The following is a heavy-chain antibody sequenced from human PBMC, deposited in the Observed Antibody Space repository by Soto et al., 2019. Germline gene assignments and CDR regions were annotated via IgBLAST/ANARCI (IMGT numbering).Heavy chain of an antibody. CDR3: ASSPRGSTNWFDP. CDR2: ISNSGTT. D-gene: IGHD3-16*01. CDR1: GGSIITTDYY. Sequence: PSETLSLTCSVSGGSIITTDYYWAWIRQPPVRGLEWFGSISNSGTTFYNPSLKSRATISVDPSKSQFSLRLTSVTAADTAVYYCASSPRGSTNWFDPWGQGTLVTVSS. V-gene: IGHV4-39*01. J-gene: IGHJ5*02.